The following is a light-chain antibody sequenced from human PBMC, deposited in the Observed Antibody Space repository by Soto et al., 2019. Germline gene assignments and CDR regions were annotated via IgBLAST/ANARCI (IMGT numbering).Light chain of an antibody. CDR1: QSISSY. Sequence: QVNNSPSSLSASIEDRVTITCRASQSISSYLNWYQQKPGKAPKLLIYAASSLQSGVPSRFSGSGSGTDFTLTISCLQPEDVATYYCQLSEITPQTFCQGANVDI. J-gene: IGKJ1*01. CDR3: QLSEITPQT. CDR2: AAS. V-gene: IGKV1-39*01.